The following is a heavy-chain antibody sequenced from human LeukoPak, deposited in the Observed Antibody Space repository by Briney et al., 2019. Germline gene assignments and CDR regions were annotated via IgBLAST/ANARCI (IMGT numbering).Heavy chain of an antibody. D-gene: IGHD2-8*01. J-gene: IGHJ4*02. CDR2: ISRSSDVI. CDR1: GFTFSTYS. V-gene: IGHV3-48*04. Sequence: PGGSLRLSCAASGFTFSTYSMNWVRQAPGRGLEWVSYISRSSDVIYYAGSVKGRFTISRDNAKNSLYLQMNSLRVEDTAVYYCARANIVLMVYAPFDYWGQGTLVTVSS. CDR3: ARANIVLMVYAPFDY.